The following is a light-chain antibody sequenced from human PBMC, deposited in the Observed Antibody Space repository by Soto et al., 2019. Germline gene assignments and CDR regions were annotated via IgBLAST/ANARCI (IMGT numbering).Light chain of an antibody. J-gene: IGKJ2*01. CDR1: QSVSSY. CDR2: NAS. Sequence: ETVLTQSPATLSLSPGERATLSCRASQSVSSYLAWYQQKPGQAPRLLIYNASNRATDIPARFSGSGSGTDFTLTISSLEPEYSAVYYCQQRSNWPPYTFGQGTKLEIK. V-gene: IGKV3-11*01. CDR3: QQRSNWPPYT.